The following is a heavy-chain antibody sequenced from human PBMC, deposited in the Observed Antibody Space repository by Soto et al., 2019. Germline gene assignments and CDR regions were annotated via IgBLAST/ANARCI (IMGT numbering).Heavy chain of an antibody. J-gene: IGHJ5*02. CDR1: GGTFSSYT. Sequence: QVQLVQSGAEVKKPGSSVKVSCKASGGTFSSYTISWVRQAPGQGLEWMGRIIPILGIANYAQKFQGRVTITADKSTSTAYMELSSLRSEDTAVYYCAGDSLWCGKLYWFDPWGQGTLVTVSS. V-gene: IGHV1-69*08. CDR2: IIPILGIA. D-gene: IGHD3-10*01. CDR3: AGDSLWCGKLYWFDP.